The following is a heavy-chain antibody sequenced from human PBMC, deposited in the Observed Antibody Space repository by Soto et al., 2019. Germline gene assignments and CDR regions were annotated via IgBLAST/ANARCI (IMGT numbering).Heavy chain of an antibody. Sequence: QVQLVQSGAEVKKPGSSVKVSCKASGGTFSSYAISWVRQAPGQGLEWMGGIIPIFGTATYAQKFQGRVTITADESTSTAYMELSSLRSEDTAVYYCARGGDTVTTHYYDGMDVWGQGTTVTVSS. D-gene: IGHD4-4*01. CDR3: ARGGDTVTTHYYDGMDV. V-gene: IGHV1-69*12. J-gene: IGHJ6*02. CDR2: IIPIFGTA. CDR1: GGTFSSYA.